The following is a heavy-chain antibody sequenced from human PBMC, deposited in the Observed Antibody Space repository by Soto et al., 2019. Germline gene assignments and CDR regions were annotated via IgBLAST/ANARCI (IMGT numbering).Heavy chain of an antibody. J-gene: IGHJ6*02. V-gene: IGHV3-30*09. CDR1: GFAFSSYV. CDR2: ISYDGTNK. CDR3: VRPLGWNDQYYGISV. Sequence: QLQLVESGGGVVQPGRSLSLPCVASGFAFSSYVMHWVRQAPGKGLEWVATISYDGTNKYYADSVKGRFAISRDNSRKTLFLQMNSLTTDDTAIYYCVRPLGWNDQYYGISVWGQGTTVIVSS. D-gene: IGHD1-1*01.